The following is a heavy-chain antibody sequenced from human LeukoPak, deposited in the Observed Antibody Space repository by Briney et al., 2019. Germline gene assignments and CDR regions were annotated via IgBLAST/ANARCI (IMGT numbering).Heavy chain of an antibody. Sequence: SETLSLTCAVYGGSFSGYYWSWIRHPPGKGLEWIGEINHSGSTNYNPSLKSRVTISVDTSKNQFSLKLSSVTAADTAVYYCARGASKRDGYNEEWGQGTLVTVSS. J-gene: IGHJ4*02. V-gene: IGHV4-34*01. CDR1: GGSFSGYY. D-gene: IGHD5-24*01. CDR3: ARGASKRDGYNEE. CDR2: INHSGST.